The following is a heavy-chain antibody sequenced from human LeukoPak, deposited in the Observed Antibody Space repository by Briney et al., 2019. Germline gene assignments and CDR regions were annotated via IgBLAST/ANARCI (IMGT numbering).Heavy chain of an antibody. CDR2: ISSSSSYI. Sequence: KTGGSLRLSCAASGFTFSSYSMNWVRQAPGKGLEWVSSISSSSSYIYYADSVKGRFTISRDNAKNSLYLQMNSLRAEDTAVYYCARDHCSSTSCYPSWGQGTLVTVSS. V-gene: IGHV3-21*01. D-gene: IGHD2-2*01. CDR3: ARDHCSSTSCYPS. CDR1: GFTFSSYS. J-gene: IGHJ5*02.